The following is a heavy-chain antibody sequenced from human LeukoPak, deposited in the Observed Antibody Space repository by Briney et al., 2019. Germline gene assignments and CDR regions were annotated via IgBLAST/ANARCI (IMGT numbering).Heavy chain of an antibody. V-gene: IGHV4-59*01. CDR3: ARGSATDPDTAMVLFDY. CDR2: IYRTGST. D-gene: IGHD5-18*01. CDR1: AGSISNYY. Sequence: SETLSLTYTVSAGSISNYYWSWIRQPPGKGLEWIGYIYRTGSTSYNPSLKSRVTISVDTSKNQFSLKLSSVTAADTAVYYCARGSATDPDTAMVLFDYWGQGTLVTVSS. J-gene: IGHJ4*02.